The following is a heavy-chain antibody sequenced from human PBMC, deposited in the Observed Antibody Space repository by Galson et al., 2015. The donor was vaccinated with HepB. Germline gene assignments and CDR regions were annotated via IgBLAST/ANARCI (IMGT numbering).Heavy chain of an antibody. V-gene: IGHV1-69*06. CDR3: ARDRVVAGPGGCSLQE. J-gene: IGHJ4*02. CDR2: SIPLFETP. Sequence: QSGAEVTKPGDAAKISCKASGGTFNNYAISWVRQAPGQGLEWMGGSIPLFETPHYAQKLQGRVTITADRSTSTAYMELSSLRSEDTAVYYCARDRVVAGPGGCSLQEWGQGTLVALSS. CDR1: GGTFNNYA. D-gene: IGHD3-10*01.